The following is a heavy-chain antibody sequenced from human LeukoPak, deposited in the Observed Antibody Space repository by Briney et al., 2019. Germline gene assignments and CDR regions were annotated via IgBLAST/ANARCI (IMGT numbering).Heavy chain of an antibody. CDR3: ATQTYDFWSGYYHY. D-gene: IGHD3-3*01. CDR2: IIPIFGTA. J-gene: IGHJ4*02. CDR1: GGTFSSYA. V-gene: IGHV1-69*05. Sequence: SVKVSCKASGGTFSSYAISWVRQAPGQGLEWMGGIIPIFGTANYAQKFQGRVTITTDESTSTAYMELSSLRSEDTAVYYCATQTYDFWSGYYHYWGQGTLVTVSS.